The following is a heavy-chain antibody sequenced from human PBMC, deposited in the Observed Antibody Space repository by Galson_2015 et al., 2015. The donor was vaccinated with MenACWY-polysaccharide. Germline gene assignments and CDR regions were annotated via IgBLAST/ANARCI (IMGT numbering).Heavy chain of an antibody. CDR2: IGTGGDT. Sequence: SLRLSCAASGSTFSSFDMHWVRHVIGKGLGWVAAIGTGGDTYYSGSVKGRFTISRENAKNSLYLQMNSLRAGDTAVYYCAREFTGDGSSWYYWYFDLWGRGTLVTVSS. CDR3: AREFTGDGSSWYYWYFDL. CDR1: GSTFSSFD. D-gene: IGHD6-13*01. V-gene: IGHV3-13*01. J-gene: IGHJ2*01.